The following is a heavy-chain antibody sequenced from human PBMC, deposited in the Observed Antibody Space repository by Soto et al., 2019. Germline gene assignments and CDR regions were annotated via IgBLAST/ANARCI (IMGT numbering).Heavy chain of an antibody. J-gene: IGHJ6*02. D-gene: IGHD3-10*01. CDR3: ARVGPPYYYGSGSYSAYYYGMDV. Sequence: ASVKVSCKASGYTFTGYYMHWVRQAPGQGLEWMGWINPNSGGTNYAQKFQGWVTMTRDTSISTAYMELSRLRSDDTAVYYCARVGPPYYYGSGSYSAYYYGMDVWGQGTTVTVSS. CDR1: GYTFTGYY. CDR2: INPNSGGT. V-gene: IGHV1-2*04.